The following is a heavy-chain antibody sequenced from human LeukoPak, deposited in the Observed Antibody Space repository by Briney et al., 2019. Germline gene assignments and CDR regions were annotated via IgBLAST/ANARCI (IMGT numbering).Heavy chain of an antibody. CDR3: ARDLGIAVAGTVTSSGFDY. D-gene: IGHD6-19*01. V-gene: IGHV4-61*01. Sequence: SETLSLTCTVSGGSISSSSYYWSWIRQPPGKGLEWIGYIYYSGSTNYNPSLKSRVTISVDTSKNQFSLKLSSVTAADTAVYYCARDLGIAVAGTVTSSGFDYWGQGTLVTVSS. CDR1: GGSISSSSYY. CDR2: IYYSGST. J-gene: IGHJ4*02.